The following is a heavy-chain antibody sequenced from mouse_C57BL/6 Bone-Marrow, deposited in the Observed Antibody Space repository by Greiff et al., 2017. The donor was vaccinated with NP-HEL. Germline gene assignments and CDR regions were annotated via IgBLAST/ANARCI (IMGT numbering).Heavy chain of an antibody. CDR2: INPSNGGT. CDR1: GYTFTSYW. CDR3: AREEHYYAMDY. J-gene: IGHJ4*01. Sequence: QVQLQQPGAELVKPGASVKLSCKASGYTFTSYWMHWVKQRPGQGLEWIGNINPSNGGTNYNEKFKSKATLTVDKSSSTAYMRRSSRTSGDSAVYCGAREEHYYAMDYWGQGTSVTVSS. V-gene: IGHV1-53*01.